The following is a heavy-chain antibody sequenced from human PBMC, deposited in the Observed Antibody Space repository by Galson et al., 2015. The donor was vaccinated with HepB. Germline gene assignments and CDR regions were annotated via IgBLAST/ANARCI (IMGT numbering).Heavy chain of an antibody. CDR3: ARHSGSGWSNYNWFDP. V-gene: IGHV4-59*08. D-gene: IGHD6-19*01. CDR2: IYYSGST. J-gene: IGHJ5*02. Sequence: ETLSLTCTVSGGSISSYYWSWIRQPPGKGLEWIGYIYYSGSTNYNPSLMRRVTISVDTSKSQFSLKLSSVTAADTAVYYCARHSGSGWSNYNWFDPWGQGTLVTVSS. CDR1: GGSISSYY.